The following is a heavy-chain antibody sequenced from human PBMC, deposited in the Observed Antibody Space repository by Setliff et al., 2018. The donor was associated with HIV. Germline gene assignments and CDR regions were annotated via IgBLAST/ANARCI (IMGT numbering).Heavy chain of an antibody. J-gene: IGHJ5*02. V-gene: IGHV4-39*01. D-gene: IGHD6-19*01. Sequence: SETLSLTCTVSGGSISSGGYYWSWIRQHPGKGLEWIGNILDGRVTFFNLSLRGRVTISVDASKNQVSLNLRSVTAADSAVYHCARPHSGRGGGAYFDPWGQGILVTVSS. CDR3: ARPHSGRGGGAYFDP. CDR2: ILDGRVT. CDR1: GGSISSGGYY.